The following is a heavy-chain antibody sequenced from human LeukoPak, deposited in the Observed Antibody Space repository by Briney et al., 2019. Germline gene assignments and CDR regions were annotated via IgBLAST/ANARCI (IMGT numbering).Heavy chain of an antibody. CDR3: ARERDGRFFDY. V-gene: IGHV3-7*01. CDR1: GLTFRSYW. J-gene: IGHJ4*02. Sequence: GGSLRLSCAVSGLTFRSYWMSWVRQAPGKGVEWVANINQDGSEKYFVDSLKGRFTISRDNAKNSLHLQMNTLRAEDTAVYYCARERDGRFFDYWGQGTLVTVSS. CDR2: INQDGSEK. D-gene: IGHD5-24*01.